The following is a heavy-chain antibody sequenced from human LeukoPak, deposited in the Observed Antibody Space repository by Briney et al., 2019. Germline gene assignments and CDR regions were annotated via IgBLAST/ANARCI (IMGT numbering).Heavy chain of an antibody. CDR1: GFTVSSNY. CDR3: ARVLSPGYCSSTSCYNSYYYGMDV. CDR2: IYSGGST. V-gene: IGHV3-53*01. D-gene: IGHD2-2*02. Sequence: GGSLRLSCAASGFTVSSNYMSWVRQAPGKGLEWVSVIYSGGSTYYADSVKGRFTISRDNSKNTLYLQMNSLRAEDTAAYYCARVLSPGYCSSTSCYNSYYYGMDVWGKGTTVTVSS. J-gene: IGHJ6*04.